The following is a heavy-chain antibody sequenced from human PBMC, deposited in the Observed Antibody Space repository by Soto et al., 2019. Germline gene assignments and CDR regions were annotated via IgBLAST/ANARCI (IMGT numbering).Heavy chain of an antibody. D-gene: IGHD5-12*01. V-gene: IGHV3-21*01. J-gene: IGHJ4*02. Sequence: EVQLVESGGGLVKPGGSLRLSCAASGFTFSSYSMNWVRQAPGKGLEWVSSISSSSSYIYYADSVKGRFTISRDNAKNSLYLQMNSLRAEDTAVYYCARASVQRWLQLGYYFDYWGQGTLVTVSS. CDR2: ISSSSSYI. CDR3: ARASVQRWLQLGYYFDY. CDR1: GFTFSSYS.